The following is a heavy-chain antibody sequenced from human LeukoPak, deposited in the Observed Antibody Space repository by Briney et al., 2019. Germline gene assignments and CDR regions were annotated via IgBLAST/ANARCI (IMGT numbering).Heavy chain of an antibody. Sequence: ASVKVSCKASGYTFTGYYMHWVRQAPGQGLEWMGRINPNSGGTNYAQKFQGRVTMTRDTSISTAYMELSRLRSDDTAVYYCARDEYYYDSSGYYHLNFDYWGQGTLVTASS. V-gene: IGHV1-2*06. D-gene: IGHD3-22*01. CDR1: GYTFTGYY. CDR3: ARDEYYYDSSGYYHLNFDY. J-gene: IGHJ4*02. CDR2: INPNSGGT.